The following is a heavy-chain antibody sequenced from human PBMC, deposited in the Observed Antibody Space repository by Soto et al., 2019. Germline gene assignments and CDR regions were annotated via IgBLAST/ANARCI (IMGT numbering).Heavy chain of an antibody. D-gene: IGHD7-27*01. CDR2: INHSGST. CDR1: GFTFSSYA. Sequence: GSLRLSCAASGFTFSSYAMSWVRQAPGKGLEWVGEINHSGSTKYNPSLKSRVTISVDTSKNQFSLKLSSVTAADTAVYYCARHVVDPPLGPKFDYWGQGTLVTVSS. CDR3: ARHVVDPPLGPKFDY. V-gene: IGHV4-34*01. J-gene: IGHJ4*02.